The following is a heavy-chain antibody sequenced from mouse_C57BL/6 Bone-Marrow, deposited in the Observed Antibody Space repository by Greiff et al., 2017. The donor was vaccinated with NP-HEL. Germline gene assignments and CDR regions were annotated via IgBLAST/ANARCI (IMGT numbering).Heavy chain of an antibody. J-gene: IGHJ2*01. CDR3: ARGDSDQRYYFDY. Sequence: EVKLVESGGGLVKPGGSLKLSCAASGFTFSSYAMSWVRQTPEKRLEWVATISDGGSYTYYPDNVKGRFTISRDNAKNNLYLQMSHLKSEDTAMYYCARGDSDQRYYFDYWGQGTTLTVSS. CDR1: GFTFSSYA. V-gene: IGHV5-4*03. CDR2: ISDGGSYT.